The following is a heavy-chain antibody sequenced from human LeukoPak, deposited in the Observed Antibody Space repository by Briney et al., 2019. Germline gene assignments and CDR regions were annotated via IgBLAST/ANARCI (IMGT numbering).Heavy chain of an antibody. D-gene: IGHD3-22*01. Sequence: ASVKVSCKAFGYTFTSNYMHWVRQAPGQGLEWMGWINPNSGGTNYAQKFQGRVTMTRDTSISTAYMELSRLRSDDTAVYYCARDPPYYYDSSGYFDYWGQGTLVTVSS. CDR3: ARDPPYYYDSSGYFDY. CDR2: INPNSGGT. J-gene: IGHJ4*02. V-gene: IGHV1-2*02. CDR1: GYTFTSNY.